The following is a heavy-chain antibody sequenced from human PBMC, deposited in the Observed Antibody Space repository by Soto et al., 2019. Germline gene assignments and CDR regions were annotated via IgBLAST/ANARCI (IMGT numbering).Heavy chain of an antibody. CDR1: GFTFSSYG. J-gene: IGHJ4*02. CDR3: LSGYDFHFDY. D-gene: IGHD5-12*01. V-gene: IGHV3-33*01. Sequence: QVQLVESGGGVVQPGRSLRLSCAASGFTFSSYGMHWVRQAPGKGLEWVAVIWYDGSNKYYADSVKGRFTISRDNSKNTLYLQMNSLRAEDTAVYYCLSGYDFHFDYWGQGTLVTVSS. CDR2: IWYDGSNK.